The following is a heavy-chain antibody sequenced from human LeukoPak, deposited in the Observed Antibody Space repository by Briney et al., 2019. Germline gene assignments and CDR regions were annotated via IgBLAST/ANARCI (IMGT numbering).Heavy chain of an antibody. CDR2: IYYSGST. J-gene: IGHJ5*02. V-gene: IGHV4-34*01. D-gene: IGHD3-3*01. CDR3: ARRVDFWSGSLFDP. Sequence: SETLSLTCAVYGGSFSGYYWSWIRQPPGKGLEWIGSIYYSGSTYYNPSLKSRVTISVDTSKNQFSLKLSSVTAADTAVYYCARRVDFWSGSLFDPWGQGTLVTVSS. CDR1: GGSFSGYY.